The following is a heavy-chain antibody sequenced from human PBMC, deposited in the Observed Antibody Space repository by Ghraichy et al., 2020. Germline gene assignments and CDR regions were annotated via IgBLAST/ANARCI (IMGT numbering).Heavy chain of an antibody. J-gene: IGHJ6*02. V-gene: IGHV3-21*01. D-gene: IGHD2-15*01. Sequence: GGSLRLSCAASGFTFSSYSINWVRQAPGKGLELVSSISSSSVYIYYADSVKGRFTISRDDAKNSLSLQMNSLRAEDTAVYYCARSFTPGMDVWGQGTTVTVSS. CDR1: GFTFSSYS. CDR3: ARSFTPGMDV. CDR2: ISSSSVYI.